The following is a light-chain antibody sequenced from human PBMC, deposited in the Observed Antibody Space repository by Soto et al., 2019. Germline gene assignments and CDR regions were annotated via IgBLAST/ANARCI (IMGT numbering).Light chain of an antibody. J-gene: IGKJ2*01. Sequence: DIQMTQSPSTLSASVGDRVTITCRASQSINDWLAWYQQKPGKAPKLLIYKASTLESGVPSRFSGSGSGTECTLTISSLQPDDFATYYCQQYNTYSYTFGQGTKLEIK. V-gene: IGKV1-5*03. CDR1: QSINDW. CDR3: QQYNTYSYT. CDR2: KAS.